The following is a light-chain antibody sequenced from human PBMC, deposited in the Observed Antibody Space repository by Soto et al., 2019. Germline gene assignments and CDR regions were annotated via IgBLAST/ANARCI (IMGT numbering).Light chain of an antibody. CDR1: QSVSSSY. CDR3: QQYCSSQT. Sequence: EIVLTQSPGTLSLSPGERDTLSCRASQSVSSSYLAWYQQKPGQAPRLLIYAASSRATGIPDRFSGSGSGTDFTLTISRLEPEDFAVYYCQQYCSSQTFGQGTKVEIK. V-gene: IGKV3-20*01. J-gene: IGKJ1*01. CDR2: AAS.